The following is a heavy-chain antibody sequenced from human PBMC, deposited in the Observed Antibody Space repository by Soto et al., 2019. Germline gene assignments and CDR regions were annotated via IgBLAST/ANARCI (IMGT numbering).Heavy chain of an antibody. CDR2: IYYSGST. D-gene: IGHD2-2*01. V-gene: IGHV4-39*01. CDR3: ARHARQSTSYVDY. CDR1: GGSISRSNYY. J-gene: IGHJ4*02. Sequence: PSETLSLTCTVSGGSISRSNYYWGWIRQPPGKGLEWIGNIYYSGSTYYNPSLKSRVTISVDTSKNQFSLKLSSVTAADTAVYYCARHARQSTSYVDYWGQGALVTVSS.